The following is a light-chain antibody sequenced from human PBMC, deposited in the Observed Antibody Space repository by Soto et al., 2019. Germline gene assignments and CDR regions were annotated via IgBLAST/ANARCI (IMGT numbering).Light chain of an antibody. J-gene: IGLJ3*02. CDR1: SSDVGDYDY. Sequence: QSVLTQPRSVSGSPGQSVTISCTGTSSDVGDYDYVSWSQQHPGKAPKLMIYDVTKRPSGVPDRFSGSKSGNTASLTISGLQAEDEADYYCCSYAGSYTWVFGGGTKVTVL. V-gene: IGLV2-11*01. CDR2: DVT. CDR3: CSYAGSYTWV.